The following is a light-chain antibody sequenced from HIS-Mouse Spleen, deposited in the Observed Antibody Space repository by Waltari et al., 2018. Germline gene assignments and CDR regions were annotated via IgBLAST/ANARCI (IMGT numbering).Light chain of an antibody. CDR3: QAWDSSYSV. Sequence: SYELTQPPSVSVSPGQTASITCSGDKLGDKYACWYQQKPGQSPVLVIYQDSKRPSGIPERFSGSNSGNTATLTISGTQAMDEADYYCQAWDSSYSVFGGGTKLIVL. V-gene: IGLV3-1*01. J-gene: IGLJ2*01. CDR1: KLGDKY. CDR2: QDS.